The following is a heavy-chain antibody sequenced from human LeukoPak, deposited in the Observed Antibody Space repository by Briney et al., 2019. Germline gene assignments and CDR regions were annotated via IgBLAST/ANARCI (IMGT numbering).Heavy chain of an antibody. V-gene: IGHV3-73*01. CDR2: IRSKANSYAT. Sequence: GGSLRLSCAASGFTFSGSAMHWVRQASGKGLEWVGRIRSKANSYATAYAASVKGRFTISRDDSKNTAYLQMNSLRAEDTAVYYCAKMYSSSSYWGQGTLVTVSS. D-gene: IGHD6-6*01. CDR1: GFTFSGSA. J-gene: IGHJ4*02. CDR3: AKMYSSSSY.